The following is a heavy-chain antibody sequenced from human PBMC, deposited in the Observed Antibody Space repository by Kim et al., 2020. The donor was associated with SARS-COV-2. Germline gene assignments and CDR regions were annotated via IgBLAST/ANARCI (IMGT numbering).Heavy chain of an antibody. CDR1: GGSISSSNW. D-gene: IGHD3-10*01. J-gene: IGHJ6*02. CDR3: ARAGYYGSGGYDYYYYGMDV. V-gene: IGHV4-4*02. CDR2: IYHSGST. Sequence: SETLSLTCAVSGGSISSSNWWSWVRQPPGKGLEWIGEIYHSGSTNYNPSLKSRVTISVDKSKNQFSLKLSSVTAADTAVYYCARAGYYGSGGYDYYYYGMDVWGQGTTVTVSS.